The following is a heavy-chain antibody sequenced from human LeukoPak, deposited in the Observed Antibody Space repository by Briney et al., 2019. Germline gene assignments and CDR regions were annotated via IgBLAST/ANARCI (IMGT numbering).Heavy chain of an antibody. Sequence: PGGSLRLSCAASGFSFSNYAMSWVRQAPGKGLEWVSAISGGGGTTYYTDSVKGRFTISRDNSKNTLYLKMNSLRAEDTAVYYCAKDLSGGYDYFDYWGQGTLVTVSS. V-gene: IGHV3-23*01. CDR2: ISGGGGTT. CDR3: AKDLSGGYDYFDY. D-gene: IGHD5-12*01. CDR1: GFSFSNYA. J-gene: IGHJ4*02.